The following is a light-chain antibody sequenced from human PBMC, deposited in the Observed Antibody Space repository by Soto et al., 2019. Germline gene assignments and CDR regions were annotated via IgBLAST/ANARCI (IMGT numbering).Light chain of an antibody. CDR1: SSNIGAGYD. CDR3: PPYDRSLRGSLV. J-gene: IGLJ2*01. Sequence: QSVLTQPPSVSGAPGQRVTISCTGSSSNIGAGYDVHWYQQLPGTAPKLLIYGNSNRPSGFLALVSGSKSGTSASLAITGLLAGVTVDYYCPPYDRSLRGSLVFAEGPRLPLL. CDR2: GNS. V-gene: IGLV1-40*01.